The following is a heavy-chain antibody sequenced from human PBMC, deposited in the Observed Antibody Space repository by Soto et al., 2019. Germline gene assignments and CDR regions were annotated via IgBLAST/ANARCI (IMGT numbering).Heavy chain of an antibody. CDR2: TYYRSKWYN. CDR3: ARSGNEGAVEY. CDR1: VYSVSSKSAA. V-gene: IGHV6-1*01. Sequence: PSQTLSLTCVISVYSVSSKSAAWIWIIQSPSRGLEWLGRTYYRSKWYNEYAVSVKSRIIINPDTSKNQFSLQLNSVTPEDTAVYYSARSGNEGAVEYWGQGTLVIVSS. J-gene: IGHJ4*02. D-gene: IGHD1-26*01.